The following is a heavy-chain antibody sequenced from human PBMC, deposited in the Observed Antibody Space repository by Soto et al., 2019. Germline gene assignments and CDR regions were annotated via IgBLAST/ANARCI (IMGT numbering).Heavy chain of an antibody. CDR1: GGTFSSYA. CDR2: IIPIFGTA. D-gene: IGHD4-17*01. CDR3: ARDHDYGGNLVPI. Sequence: SVKVSCKASGGTFSSYAISWVRQAPGQGLGWMGGIIPIFGTANYAQKFQGRVTITADESTSTAYMELSSLRSEDTAVYYCARDHDYGGNLVPIWGQGTLVTVSS. V-gene: IGHV1-69*13. J-gene: IGHJ4*02.